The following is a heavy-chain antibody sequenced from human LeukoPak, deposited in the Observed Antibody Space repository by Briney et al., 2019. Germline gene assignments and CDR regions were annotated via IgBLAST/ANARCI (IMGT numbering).Heavy chain of an antibody. CDR1: GFTFSSYG. J-gene: IGHJ5*02. D-gene: IGHD1-7*01. CDR3: ARALGLELRGGWFDR. Sequence: GRSLRLSCAASGFTFSSYGMHWVRQAPGKGLEWVAVIWYDGSNKYYADSVRGRFSISRDNSKNTLYFQLNGLRAEDTAVYYCARALGLELRGGWFDRWGQGTLVTVSS. V-gene: IGHV3-33*01. CDR2: IWYDGSNK.